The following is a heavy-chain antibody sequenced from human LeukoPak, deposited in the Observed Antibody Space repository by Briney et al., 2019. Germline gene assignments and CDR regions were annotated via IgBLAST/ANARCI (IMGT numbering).Heavy chain of an antibody. CDR2: MNPNTGNT. D-gene: IGHD5-18*01. CDR3: ARVEVDTAMVSYYYYYMDV. CDR1: GYTFTSND. Sequence: GSVKVSCKASGYTFTSNDINWVRQATGQGLEWMGWMNPNTGNTGYARKFQGRVTMTRNTSIGTAYMELRSLRSDDTAVYYCARVEVDTAMVSYYYYYMDVWGKGTTVTVSS. J-gene: IGHJ6*03. V-gene: IGHV1-8*01.